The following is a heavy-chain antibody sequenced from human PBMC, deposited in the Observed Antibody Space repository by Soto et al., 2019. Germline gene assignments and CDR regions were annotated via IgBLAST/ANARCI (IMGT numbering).Heavy chain of an antibody. CDR2: LDAEDGET. Sequence: ASVKVSCKVSGYSLSDLSIHWVRQAPGKGLEWMGGLDAEDGETIYAQKLQGRGTMTEDTSTDTAYMELSSLTSEDTAMYYCATLPRTIERTPAAIWSFDSWDQGTLVTVSS. V-gene: IGHV1-24*01. CDR1: GYSLSDLS. D-gene: IGHD2-2*01. J-gene: IGHJ4*02. CDR3: ATLPRTIERTPAAIWSFDS.